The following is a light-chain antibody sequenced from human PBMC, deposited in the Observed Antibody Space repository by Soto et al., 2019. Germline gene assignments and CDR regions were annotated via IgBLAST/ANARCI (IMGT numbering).Light chain of an antibody. V-gene: IGKV1-39*01. Sequence: DIQMTQAPSSLSASVGDRVTITCRASQSITTSLSWYQQKPGKAPKVLIYGASSLQGGVPSRFSGSGSGTDFTLTISSLQPEDFAAYYCQQSYSTPFTFGPGTRVDVK. J-gene: IGKJ3*01. CDR3: QQSYSTPFT. CDR1: QSITTS. CDR2: GAS.